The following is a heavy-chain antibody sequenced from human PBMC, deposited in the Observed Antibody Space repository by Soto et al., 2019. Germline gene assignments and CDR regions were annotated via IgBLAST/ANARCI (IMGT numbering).Heavy chain of an antibody. V-gene: IGHV2-5*02. J-gene: IGHJ4*02. CDR1: GFSLITGVG. Sequence: QITLKESGPSLVRPTETLTLTCTFSGFSLITGVGVGWVRQPPGKALEWLAVIFWDKNDYYRPSLQTRVTISQNPSKDQVVPKLTKMDPENTPTFFCTKIYGSGSWGWYFHSGAQGPLVTVSS. D-gene: IGHD1-26*01. CDR2: IFWDKND. CDR3: TKIYGSGSWGWYFHS.